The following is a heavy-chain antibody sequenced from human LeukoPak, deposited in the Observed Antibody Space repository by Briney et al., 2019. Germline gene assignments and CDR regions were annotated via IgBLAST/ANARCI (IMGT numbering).Heavy chain of an antibody. CDR2: IYTSGST. J-gene: IGHJ4*02. CDR3: ARVSVGATSLFDY. D-gene: IGHD1-26*01. CDR1: GGSISSGSYY. V-gene: IGHV4-61*02. Sequence: SETLSLTCTVSGGSISSGSYYWSWIRQPAGKGLEWIGRIYTSGSTNYNPSLKSRVTISVDTSKNQFSLKLSSVTAADTAVYYRARVSVGATSLFDYWGQGTLVTVSS.